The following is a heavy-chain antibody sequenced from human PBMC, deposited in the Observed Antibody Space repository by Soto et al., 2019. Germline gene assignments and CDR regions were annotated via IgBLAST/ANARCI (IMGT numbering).Heavy chain of an antibody. Sequence: QVQLVQSGAEVKKPGASVKVSCKASGYTFTSYGISWVRQAPGQGLEWMGWISAYNGNTNYAQKLQGRVTLTTDTSTSTAYTEMRSLRSDDTAVYYCARRPPYNWNVPAYFDYWGQGTLVTVSS. CDR1: GYTFTSYG. CDR3: ARRPPYNWNVPAYFDY. J-gene: IGHJ4*02. V-gene: IGHV1-18*01. D-gene: IGHD1-20*01. CDR2: ISAYNGNT.